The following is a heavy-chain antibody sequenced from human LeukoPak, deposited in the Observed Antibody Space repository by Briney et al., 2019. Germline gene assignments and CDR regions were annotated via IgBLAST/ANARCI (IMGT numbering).Heavy chain of an antibody. CDR1: GFTFSTYA. CDR3: ARLSGTSGTSSRVLHY. D-gene: IGHD1-1*01. J-gene: IGHJ4*02. V-gene: IGHV3-23*01. CDR2: ISGSGEDT. Sequence: GGSLRLSCAASGFTFSTYAMIWVRQAPGKGLEWVSAISGSGEDTYYADSVRGRFTISRDNSENSLSLQMNRLRAEDTAVYHCARLSGTSGTSSRVLHYWGQGTLVTVS.